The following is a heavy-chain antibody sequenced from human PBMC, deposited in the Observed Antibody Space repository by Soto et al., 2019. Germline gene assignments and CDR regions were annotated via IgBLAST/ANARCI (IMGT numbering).Heavy chain of an antibody. J-gene: IGHJ4*02. CDR1: GGSFSGYY. Sequence: SETLSLTCAVYGGSFSGYYWSWIRQPPGKGLEWIGETNHSGSTNYNPSLKSRVTISVDTSKNQFSLKLSSVTAADTAVYYCARVRGDYCSGGSCYFDYWGQGTLVTVSS. V-gene: IGHV4-34*01. D-gene: IGHD2-15*01. CDR3: ARVRGDYCSGGSCYFDY. CDR2: TNHSGST.